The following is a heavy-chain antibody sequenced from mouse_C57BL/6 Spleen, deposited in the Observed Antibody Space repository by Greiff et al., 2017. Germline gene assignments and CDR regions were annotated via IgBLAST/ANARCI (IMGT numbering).Heavy chain of an antibody. CDR3: AGYYDYEGAWFAY. V-gene: IGHV1-80*01. J-gene: IGHJ3*01. Sequence: VQLQQSGAELVKPGASVKISCKASGYAFSSYWMNWVKQRPGKGLEWIGQIYPGDGDTNYNGKFKGKATLTADKSSSTAYMQLSSLTSEDSAVYFCAGYYDYEGAWFAYWGQGTLVTVSA. CDR1: GYAFSSYW. CDR2: IYPGDGDT. D-gene: IGHD2-4*01.